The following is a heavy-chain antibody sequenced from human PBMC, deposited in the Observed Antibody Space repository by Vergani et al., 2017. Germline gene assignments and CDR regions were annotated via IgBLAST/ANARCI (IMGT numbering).Heavy chain of an antibody. V-gene: IGHV4-34*01. CDR1: GRSSCGYY. CDR2: INHSGST. CDR3: ARVPRWLQLRYFDY. Sequence: QVQLQQWGAGLLKPSETLSLTCAVYGRSSCGYYWSWIRQPPGKWLVWIGEINHSGSTNYNPSLKCRVTLSVDTSKNQFSLKMSSVTATATAVYYCARVPRWLQLRYFDYWGQGTLVTVSS. J-gene: IGHJ4*02. D-gene: IGHD5-24*01.